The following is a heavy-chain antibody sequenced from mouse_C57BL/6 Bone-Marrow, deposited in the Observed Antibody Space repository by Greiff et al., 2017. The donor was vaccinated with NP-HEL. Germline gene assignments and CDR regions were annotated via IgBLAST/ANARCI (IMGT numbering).Heavy chain of an antibody. CDR2: IDPENGDT. V-gene: IGHV14-4*01. D-gene: IGHD1-1*01. J-gene: IGHJ3*01. Sequence: EVQLQQSGAELVRPGASVKLSCTASGFNIKDDYMHWVKQRPEQGLEWIGWIDPENGDTEYASKFQGKATITADTSSNTAYLQLSSLTSEDTAVYYCTTRVRYGSSYVAFAYWGQGTLVTVSA. CDR3: TTRVRYGSSYVAFAY. CDR1: GFNIKDDY.